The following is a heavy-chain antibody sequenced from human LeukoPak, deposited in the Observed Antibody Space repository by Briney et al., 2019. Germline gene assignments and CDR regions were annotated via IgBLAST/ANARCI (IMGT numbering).Heavy chain of an antibody. J-gene: IGHJ4*02. V-gene: IGHV3-23*01. CDR3: ARDSRPPRKDIVIVPTLYYFDY. CDR1: GFTFSSYA. Sequence: PGGSLRLSCAASGFTFSSYAMSWVRQAPGKGLEWVSAISGSGGSTYYADSVKGRFTISRDNSKNTLYLQMNSLRAEDTAVYYCARDSRPPRKDIVIVPTLYYFDYWGQGTLVTVSS. CDR2: ISGSGGST. D-gene: IGHD2-2*01.